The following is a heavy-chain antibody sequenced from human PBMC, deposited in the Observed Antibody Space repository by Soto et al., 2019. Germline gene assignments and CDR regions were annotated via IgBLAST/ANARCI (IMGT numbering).Heavy chain of an antibody. CDR3: AREWNYDFWSGYYQRGYYGMDV. CDR2: IYTSGST. CDR1: GGSISSYY. D-gene: IGHD3-3*01. Sequence: PSETLSLTCTVSGGSISSYYWSWIRQPAGKGLEWIGRIYTSGSTNYNPSLKSRVTMSVDTSKNQFSLKLSSVTAAGTAVYYCAREWNYDFWSGYYQRGYYGMDVWGQGTTVTAP. J-gene: IGHJ6*02. V-gene: IGHV4-4*07.